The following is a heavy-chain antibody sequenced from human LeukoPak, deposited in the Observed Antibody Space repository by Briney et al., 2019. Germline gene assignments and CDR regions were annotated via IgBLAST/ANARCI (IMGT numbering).Heavy chain of an antibody. D-gene: IGHD2-15*01. CDR2: ISSSSSTI. CDR1: GFTFSSYS. J-gene: IGHJ3*02. V-gene: IGHV3-48*01. CDR3: SGGSKGAFDI. Sequence: GGSLRLSCAASGFTFSSYSMNWIRQAPGKGLEWVSYISSSSSTIYYADSVKGRFTISRDNAKNSLYLQMNSLRAEDTAVYYCSGGSKGAFDIWGQGTMVTVSS.